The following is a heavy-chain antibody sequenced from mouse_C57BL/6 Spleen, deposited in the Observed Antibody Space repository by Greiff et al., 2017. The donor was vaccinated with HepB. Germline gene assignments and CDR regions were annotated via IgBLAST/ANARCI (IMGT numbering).Heavy chain of an antibody. CDR1: GYTFTSYD. J-gene: IGHJ4*01. Sequence: QVQLQQSGPELVKPGASVKLSCKASGYTFTSYDINWVKQRPGQGLEWIGWIYPRDGSTKYNEKFKGKATLTVDTSSSTAYMELHSLTSEDSAVYFCARSRGDYHGSPYAMDYWGQGTSVTVSS. CDR2: IYPRDGST. D-gene: IGHD1-1*01. CDR3: ARSRGDYHGSPYAMDY. V-gene: IGHV1-85*01.